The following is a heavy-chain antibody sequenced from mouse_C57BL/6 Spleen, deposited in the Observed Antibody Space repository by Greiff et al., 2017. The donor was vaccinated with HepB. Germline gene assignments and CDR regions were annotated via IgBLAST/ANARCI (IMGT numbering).Heavy chain of an antibody. CDR2: INPSSGYT. J-gene: IGHJ3*01. Sequence: VQGVESGAELAKPGASVKLSCKASGYTFTSYWMHWVKQRPGQGLEWIGYINPSSGYTKYNQKFKDKATLTADKSSSTAYMQLSSLTYEDSAVYYCARGGVYDYDESFFAYWGQGTLVTVSA. CDR3: ARGGVYDYDESFFAY. D-gene: IGHD2-4*01. V-gene: IGHV1-7*01. CDR1: GYTFTSYW.